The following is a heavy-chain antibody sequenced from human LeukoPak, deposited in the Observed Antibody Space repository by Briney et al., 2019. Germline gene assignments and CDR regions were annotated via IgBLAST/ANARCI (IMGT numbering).Heavy chain of an antibody. D-gene: IGHD6-13*01. V-gene: IGHV3-9*01. Sequence: GGSLRLSCAASGFTFDDYAMHWVRQAPGKGLEWVSGICWNRGSIGYADSVKGRFTISRDNAKNPLYLQMNSLRAEDTALYYCAKGSSSSWYFNWFDPWGQGTLVTVSS. J-gene: IGHJ5*02. CDR3: AKGSSSSWYFNWFDP. CDR1: GFTFDDYA. CDR2: ICWNRGSI.